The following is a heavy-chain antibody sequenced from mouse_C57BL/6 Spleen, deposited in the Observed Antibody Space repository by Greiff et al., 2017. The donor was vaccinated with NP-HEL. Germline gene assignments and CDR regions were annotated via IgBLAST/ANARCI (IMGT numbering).Heavy chain of an antibody. Sequence: EVKLMESEGGLVQPGSSMKLSCTASGFTFSDYYMAWVRQVPEKGLEWVANINYDGSSTYYLDSLKSRFIISRDNAKNILYLQMSSLKSEDTATYYCAREGGGDAMDYWGQVTSVTVSS. J-gene: IGHJ4*01. CDR1: GFTFSDYY. CDR2: INYDGSST. V-gene: IGHV5-16*01. CDR3: AREGGGDAMDY.